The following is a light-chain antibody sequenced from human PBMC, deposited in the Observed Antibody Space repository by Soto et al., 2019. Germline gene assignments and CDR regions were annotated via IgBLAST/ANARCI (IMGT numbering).Light chain of an antibody. Sequence: IVMTQSPESLGVSLGERATINCKSNQTILYGSNNKNDLSWYQQKPGQPPKLFIYWASTRKYGVPERFSGSGSGTDFTLSITNLQAEDVAVYYCHQYYSPPFAFGPGTKVHL. CDR1: QTILYGSNNKND. CDR3: HQYYSPPFA. CDR2: WAS. V-gene: IGKV4-1*01. J-gene: IGKJ3*01.